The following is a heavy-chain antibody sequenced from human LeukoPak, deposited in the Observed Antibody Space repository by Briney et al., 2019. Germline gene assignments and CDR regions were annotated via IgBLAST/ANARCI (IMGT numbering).Heavy chain of an antibody. D-gene: IGHD2-2*01. V-gene: IGHV3-21*01. CDR1: GFTFSSYS. J-gene: IGHJ4*02. CDR2: ISSSSSYI. Sequence: GGSLRLSCAASGFTFSSYSINWVRQAPGKGLEWVSSISSSSSYIYYADSVKGRFTISRDNAKNSLYLQMNSLRAEDTAVYYCATTRLGYCSSTSCSAWGETDYWGQGTLVTVSS. CDR3: ATTRLGYCSSTSCSAWGETDY.